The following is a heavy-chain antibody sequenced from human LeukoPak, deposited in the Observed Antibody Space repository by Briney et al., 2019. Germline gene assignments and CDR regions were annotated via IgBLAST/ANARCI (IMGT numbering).Heavy chain of an antibody. J-gene: IGHJ6*02. V-gene: IGHV3-74*01. CDR3: ARGLAVAGNCMDV. D-gene: IGHD6-19*01. Sequence: GGSLRLSCGASGFTLRNYWMHWVRQAPGKGLVWVSRINSDGTMTNYADSVKGRFTISRENAKNTLHLQMHSLRAEDTAVYYCARGLAVAGNCMDVWGQGTTVTVSS. CDR1: GFTLRNYW. CDR2: INSDGTMT.